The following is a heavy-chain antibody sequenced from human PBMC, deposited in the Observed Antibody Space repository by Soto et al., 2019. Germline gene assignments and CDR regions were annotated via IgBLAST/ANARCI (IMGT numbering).Heavy chain of an antibody. J-gene: IGHJ1*01. Sequence: ASVKVSCKASGYTFTGYYMHWVRQAPGQGLEWMGWINPNSGGTNYAQKFQGWVTMTRDTSISTAYMELSRLRSDDTAVYYCARGTYYDSSGYYYVYFQHWGQGTLVTVS. D-gene: IGHD3-22*01. CDR2: INPNSGGT. V-gene: IGHV1-2*04. CDR3: ARGTYYDSSGYYYVYFQH. CDR1: GYTFTGYY.